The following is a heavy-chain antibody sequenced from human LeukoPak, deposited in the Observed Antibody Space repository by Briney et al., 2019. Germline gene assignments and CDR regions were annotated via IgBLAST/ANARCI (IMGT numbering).Heavy chain of an antibody. CDR2: INWNGGST. CDR1: GFTFDDYG. CDR3: ACSGLYDYVWGSYRPPFDY. Sequence: GGSLRLSCAASGFTFDDYGMSWVRQAPGKGLEWVSGINWNGGSTGYADSVKGRFTISRDNAKNSLYLQMNSLRAEDTALYYCACSGLYDYVWGSYRPPFDYWGQGTLVTVSS. J-gene: IGHJ4*02. D-gene: IGHD3-16*02. V-gene: IGHV3-20*04.